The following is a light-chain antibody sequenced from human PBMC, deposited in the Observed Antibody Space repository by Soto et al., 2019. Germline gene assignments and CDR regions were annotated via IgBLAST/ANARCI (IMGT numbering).Light chain of an antibody. Sequence: EIVMTQSPATLSVSPGEGATLSCRASQSFSRNYLAWYQQKPGQAPRLLIYTASRRATGIPDRFSGSGSGTDFTLTISRLEPEDSAVYYCQQRSNWPITFGQGTRLEIK. CDR3: QQRSNWPIT. CDR2: TAS. V-gene: IGKV3D-20*02. J-gene: IGKJ5*01. CDR1: QSFSRNY.